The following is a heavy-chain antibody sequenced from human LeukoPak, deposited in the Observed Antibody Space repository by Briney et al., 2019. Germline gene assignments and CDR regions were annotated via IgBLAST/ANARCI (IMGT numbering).Heavy chain of an antibody. V-gene: IGHV1-2*02. Sequence: ASVKVSCKASGYTFTGYYMHWVRQAPGXGXEWMGWINPNSGGTNYAQKFQGRVNMTRDTSISTAYMELSRLRSDDTAVYYCANILDRYYDSSGYYADYYGMDVWGQGTTVTVSS. J-gene: IGHJ6*02. CDR2: INPNSGGT. CDR3: ANILDRYYDSSGYYADYYGMDV. CDR1: GYTFTGYY. D-gene: IGHD3-22*01.